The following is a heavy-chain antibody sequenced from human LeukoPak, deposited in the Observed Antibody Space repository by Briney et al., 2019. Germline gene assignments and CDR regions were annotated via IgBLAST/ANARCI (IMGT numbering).Heavy chain of an antibody. D-gene: IGHD1-26*01. V-gene: IGHV4-61*01. J-gene: IGHJ5*02. CDR1: GASVSSASY. CDR3: ARSRAFNSGAFDP. CDR2: IYNGVNT. Sequence: SETLSLTCTVSGASVSSASYWTWIRQPPGKGVEWIAHIYNGVNTNYNPFLESRVTISVDTSKNQFSLRLNSVTAADTAVYYCARSRAFNSGAFDPWGQGSLVTVSS.